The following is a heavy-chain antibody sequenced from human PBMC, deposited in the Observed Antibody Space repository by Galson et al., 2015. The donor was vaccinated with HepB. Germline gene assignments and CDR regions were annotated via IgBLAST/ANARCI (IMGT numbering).Heavy chain of an antibody. CDR1: GFTFSSYW. V-gene: IGHV3-7*03. Sequence: SLRLSCAASGFTFSSYWMSWVRQAPGKGLEWVANIKQDGSEKYYVDSAKGRFTISRDNAKNSLYLQMNSLRAEDTAVYYCARGGRIQPSDYWGQGTLVTVSS. CDR3: ARGGRIQPSDY. J-gene: IGHJ4*02. CDR2: IKQDGSEK. D-gene: IGHD5-18*01.